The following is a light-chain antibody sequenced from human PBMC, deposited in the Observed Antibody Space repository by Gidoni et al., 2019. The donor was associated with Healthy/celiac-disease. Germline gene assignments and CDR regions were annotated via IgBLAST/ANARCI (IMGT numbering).Light chain of an antibody. J-gene: IGLJ2*01. CDR2: RNN. V-gene: IGLV1-47*01. Sequence: QSALTQPPSASGTPGQRVTISCSGSSSNLGSNYVYWYQQLPGTAPKLLIYRNNQRPSGVPDRFSGPKSGTSASLAISGLRSEDEADYYCAAWDDSLSGVVFGGGTKLTVL. CDR1: SSNLGSNY. CDR3: AAWDDSLSGVV.